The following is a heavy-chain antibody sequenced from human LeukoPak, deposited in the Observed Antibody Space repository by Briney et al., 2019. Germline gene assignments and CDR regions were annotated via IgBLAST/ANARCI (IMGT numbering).Heavy chain of an antibody. CDR3: ARGAMDYDFWSGSIQHLYYMDV. CDR2: VTSYNGDT. J-gene: IGHJ6*03. V-gene: IGHV1-18*01. D-gene: IGHD3-3*01. Sequence: GASVKVSCKASGYSFNNYGISWVRQAPGQGLDWMGWVTSYNGDTNYAQKFQGRVTMTADTSTSTAYMELRSLRSDDTAVYYCARGAMDYDFWSGSIQHLYYMDVWGKGTTVTVSS. CDR1: GYSFNNYG.